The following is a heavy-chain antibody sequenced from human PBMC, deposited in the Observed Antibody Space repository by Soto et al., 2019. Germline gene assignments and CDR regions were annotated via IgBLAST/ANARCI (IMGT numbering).Heavy chain of an antibody. CDR1: GYTFTNYN. Sequence: QGQLVQSGAEVKKPGASVTVSCKTSGYTFTNYNINWVRQATGQALEWMGWMNPNRGNTGYAQKFQGRVTMTRNTSITTAYMELSSLRSGDTAVYYCARAEPYSTSSPFDYWGQGTLVTVSS. CDR3: ARAEPYSTSSPFDY. J-gene: IGHJ4*02. V-gene: IGHV1-8*01. D-gene: IGHD6-6*01. CDR2: MNPNRGNT.